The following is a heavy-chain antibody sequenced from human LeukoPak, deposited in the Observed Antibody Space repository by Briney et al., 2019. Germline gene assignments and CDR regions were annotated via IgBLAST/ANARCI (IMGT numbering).Heavy chain of an antibody. CDR1: GYTFTNYG. D-gene: IGHD3-22*01. CDR3: ARNSSGYPHAFDY. Sequence: GASVKVSCKASGYTFTNYGIRWVRQAPGQGLEWMGWISTYNGNTNYAQKFQGRVTMTTDTSTSTAYMELRSLRSDDTALYYCARNSSGYPHAFDYWGHGTLVTVSS. CDR2: ISTYNGNT. V-gene: IGHV1-18*01. J-gene: IGHJ4*01.